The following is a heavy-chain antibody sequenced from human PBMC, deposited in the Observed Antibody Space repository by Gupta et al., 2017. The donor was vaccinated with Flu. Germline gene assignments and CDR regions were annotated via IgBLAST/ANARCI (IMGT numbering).Heavy chain of an antibody. CDR2: ISLNSGNI. CDR3: VKGFNWNYGPLDY. CDR1: A. D-gene: IGHD1-1*01. Sequence: AMYWVRQGPGKGLEWVSGISLNSGNIGYADSVKGRCTISRDSANNSLYLQMNGLRVEDTALYFCVKGFNWNYGPLDYWGQGIQVTVSS. V-gene: IGHV3-9*01. J-gene: IGHJ4*02.